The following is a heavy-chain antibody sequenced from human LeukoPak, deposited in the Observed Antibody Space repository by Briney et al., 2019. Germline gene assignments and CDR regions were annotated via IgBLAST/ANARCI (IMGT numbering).Heavy chain of an antibody. Sequence: GGSLRLSCAASRFTFNTYGMHWVRQAPGKGLEWVAVVWYDGTNIHYVDSVKGRFTISRDNSKSTLYLQMNSLTAEDTAVYYCARGGYSGTYFFDYWGQGTPVTVSS. CDR3: ARGGYSGTYFFDY. J-gene: IGHJ4*02. CDR1: RFTFNTYG. CDR2: VWYDGTNI. V-gene: IGHV3-33*01. D-gene: IGHD1-26*01.